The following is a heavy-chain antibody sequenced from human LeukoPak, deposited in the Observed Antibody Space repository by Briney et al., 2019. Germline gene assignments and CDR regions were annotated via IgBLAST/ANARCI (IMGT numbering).Heavy chain of an antibody. J-gene: IGHJ4*02. CDR2: ISSSGSYI. Sequence: GGSLRLSCAASGLTVSSNYMSWVRQAPGKGLEWVSSISSSGSYIYYADSVKGRFTISRDNANKSLYLQLNSLRAEDTAVYFCAREPIYGLNFDYWGQGTLVTVSS. V-gene: IGHV3-21*01. CDR3: AREPIYGLNFDY. CDR1: GLTVSSNY. D-gene: IGHD2/OR15-2a*01.